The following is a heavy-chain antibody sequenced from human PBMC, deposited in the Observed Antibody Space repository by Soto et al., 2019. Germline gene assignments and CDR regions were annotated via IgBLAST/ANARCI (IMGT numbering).Heavy chain of an antibody. CDR2: IIPIFGTP. CDR1: GGSFSSYA. J-gene: IGHJ4*02. Sequence: SVKVSCKASGGSFSSYAISWVRQAPGQGLEWMGGIIPIFGTPSYAQKFQGRVTITADECTSTAYMELSSLRSEDTAVYYCAREYRSSSGRFDNSGQGTLVTVSS. D-gene: IGHD6-6*01. CDR3: AREYRSSSGRFDN. V-gene: IGHV1-69*13.